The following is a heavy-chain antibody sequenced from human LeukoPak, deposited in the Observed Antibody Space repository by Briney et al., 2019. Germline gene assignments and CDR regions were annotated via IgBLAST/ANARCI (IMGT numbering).Heavy chain of an antibody. V-gene: IGHV1-69*05. CDR2: IIPIFGTA. Sequence: SVNVSCKASGGTFSSYAISWVRQAPGQGLEWMGGIIPIFGTANYAQKFQGRVTITTDESTSTAYMKLSSLRSEDTAVYYCARGGDGSGSYYYYYMDVWGKRTTVTASS. CDR3: ARGGDGSGSYYYYYMDV. CDR1: GGTFSSYA. J-gene: IGHJ6*03. D-gene: IGHD3-10*01.